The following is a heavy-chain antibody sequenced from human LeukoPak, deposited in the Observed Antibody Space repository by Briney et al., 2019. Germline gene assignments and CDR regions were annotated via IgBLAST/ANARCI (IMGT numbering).Heavy chain of an antibody. D-gene: IGHD1-20*01. Sequence: SETLSLXCTVSGGSISSYYWSWIRQPPGKGLEWIGYIYYSGSTNYNPSLKSRVTISVDTSKNQFSLKLSSVTAADTAVYYCARDESTRYNWKGDAFDIWGQGTMVTVSS. CDR2: IYYSGST. V-gene: IGHV4-59*01. CDR1: GGSISSYY. J-gene: IGHJ3*02. CDR3: ARDESTRYNWKGDAFDI.